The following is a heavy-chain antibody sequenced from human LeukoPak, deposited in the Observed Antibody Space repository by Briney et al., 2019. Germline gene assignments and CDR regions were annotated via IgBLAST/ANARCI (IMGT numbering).Heavy chain of an antibody. Sequence: PGGSLRLSCAASGFGFSSNSMSWVRQAPGKGLEWVSAISGSGGRTLYADSVKGRFTISRDNSKNMVYLEMNSLRVEDTAVYYCGKDSYVGVNWFDPRGQGTLVTVSS. CDR3: GKDSYVGVNWFDP. V-gene: IGHV3-23*01. J-gene: IGHJ5*02. CDR1: GFGFSSNS. CDR2: ISGSGGRT. D-gene: IGHD1-26*01.